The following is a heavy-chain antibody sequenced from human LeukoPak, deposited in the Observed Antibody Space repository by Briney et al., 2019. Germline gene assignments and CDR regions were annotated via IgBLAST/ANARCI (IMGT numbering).Heavy chain of an antibody. Sequence: GGSLRLSCAASGFTFSSYGMHWVRQAPGKGLEWVAVISYDGSNKYYADSVKGRFTISRDNSKNSLYLQMNSLRAEDTAVYYCARDRARTDAFDIWGQGTMVTVSS. CDR1: GFTFSSYG. CDR3: ARDRARTDAFDI. J-gene: IGHJ3*02. CDR2: ISYDGSNK. V-gene: IGHV3-30*03.